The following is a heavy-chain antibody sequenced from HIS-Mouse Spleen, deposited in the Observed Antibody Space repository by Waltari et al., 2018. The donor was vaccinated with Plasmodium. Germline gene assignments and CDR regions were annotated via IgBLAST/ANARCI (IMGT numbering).Heavy chain of an antibody. CDR3: ASSWYWYFDL. CDR2: IKQDGSEK. D-gene: IGHD6-13*01. J-gene: IGHJ2*01. CDR1: GFTFSSYW. Sequence: EVQLVEYGGGLVQPGGSLRLSCPASGFTFSSYWMSWVGRAPGKGLKWDANIKQDGSEKYYVDSVKGRFTISRDNAKNSLYLQMNSLRAEDTAVYYCASSWYWYFDLWGRGTLVTVSS. V-gene: IGHV3-7*01.